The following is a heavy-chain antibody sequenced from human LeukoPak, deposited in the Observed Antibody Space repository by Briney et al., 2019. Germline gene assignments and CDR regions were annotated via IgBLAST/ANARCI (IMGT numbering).Heavy chain of an antibody. CDR3: ARETSQKGAHYMDV. D-gene: IGHD3-16*01. CDR2: INHSGST. J-gene: IGHJ6*03. CDR1: GGSFSGYY. Sequence: PSETLSLTCAVYGGSFSGYYWSWIRQPPGKELEWIGEINHSGSTNYNPSLKSRVTISVDTSKNQFSLKLISVTAADTAVYYCARETSQKGAHYMDVWGKGTTVTISS. V-gene: IGHV4-34*01.